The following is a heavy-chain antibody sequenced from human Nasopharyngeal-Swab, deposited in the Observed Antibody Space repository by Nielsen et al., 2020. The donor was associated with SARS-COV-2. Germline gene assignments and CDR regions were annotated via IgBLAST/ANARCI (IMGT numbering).Heavy chain of an antibody. CDR2: IIPILGIA. CDR1: GGTFSSYA. CDR3: ATSSGYIVVVPAAIRRYYGMDV. J-gene: IGHJ6*02. V-gene: IGHV1-69*04. Sequence: SVKVSCKASGGTFSSYAISWVRQAPGQGLEWMGRIIPILGIANYAQKFQGRVTITADKSTSTAYMELSSLRSEDTAVYHCATSSGYIVVVPAAIRRYYGMDVWGQGTTVTVSS. D-gene: IGHD2-2*01.